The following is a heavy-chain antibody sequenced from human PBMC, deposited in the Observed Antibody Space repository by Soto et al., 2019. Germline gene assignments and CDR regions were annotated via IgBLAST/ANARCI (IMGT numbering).Heavy chain of an antibody. Sequence: HPGGSLRLSCTASGFTFGDYAMSWFRQAPGKGLEWVGFIRSKAYGGTTEYAASVKGRFTISRDDSKSIAYLQMNSLKTEDTAVYYCTRAPSLYSSGWYQYYFDYQGQGTLCTVSS. CDR1: GFTFGDYA. CDR2: IRSKAYGGTT. V-gene: IGHV3-49*03. J-gene: IGHJ4*02. D-gene: IGHD6-19*01. CDR3: TRAPSLYSSGWYQYYFDY.